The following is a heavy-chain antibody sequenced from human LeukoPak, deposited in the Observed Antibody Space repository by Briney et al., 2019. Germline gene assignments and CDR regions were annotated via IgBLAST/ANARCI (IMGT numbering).Heavy chain of an antibody. CDR2: ISAYDGNT. CDR3: ARAVRGYSYAYLPY. V-gene: IGHV1-18*04. J-gene: IGHJ4*02. D-gene: IGHD5-18*01. Sequence: ASVKVSCKASRYTFTGYYMHWVRQAPGQRLEWMGWISAYDGNTDYAQNLQGRVTMTTDTSTSTAYMELRSLRSDDTAVYYCARAVRGYSYAYLPYWGQGTLVTVSS. CDR1: RYTFTGYY.